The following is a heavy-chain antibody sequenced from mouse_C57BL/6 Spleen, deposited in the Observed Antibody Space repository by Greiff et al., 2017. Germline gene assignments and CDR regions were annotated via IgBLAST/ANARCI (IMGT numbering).Heavy chain of an antibody. V-gene: IGHV1-62-2*01. J-gene: IGHJ4*01. CDR2: FYPGSGSI. Sequence: QVQLKQSGAELVKPGASVKLSCKASGYTFTEYTIHWVKQRSGQGLEWIGWFYPGSGSIKYNEKFKDKATLTADKSSSTVYMELSRLTSEDSAVYFCARHEEGGYDYGRDYYAMDYWGQGTSVTVSS. CDR3: ARHEEGGYDYGRDYYAMDY. CDR1: GYTFTEYT. D-gene: IGHD2-4*01.